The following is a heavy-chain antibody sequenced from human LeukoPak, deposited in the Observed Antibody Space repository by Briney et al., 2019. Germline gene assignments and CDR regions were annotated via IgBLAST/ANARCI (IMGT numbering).Heavy chain of an antibody. CDR2: INPNTGGT. CDR3: ARPYCSGGSCHDFFDY. CDR1: GYTFTGYY. D-gene: IGHD2-15*01. Sequence: APVKVSCKASGYTFTGYYMHWVRQAPGQGLEWMGWINPNTGGTNYAQKFQGRVTMTRDTSISTAYMELSRLRSDDTAVYYCARPYCSGGSCHDFFDYWGQGTLVTVSS. J-gene: IGHJ4*02. V-gene: IGHV1-2*02.